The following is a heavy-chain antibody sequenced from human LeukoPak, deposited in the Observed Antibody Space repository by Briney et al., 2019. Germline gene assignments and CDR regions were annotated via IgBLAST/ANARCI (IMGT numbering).Heavy chain of an antibody. D-gene: IGHD6-13*01. J-gene: IGHJ4*02. Sequence: PGGSLRLSYPASGFTFSSYYMSCVSQAPGAGLEWVSAICGSVTRTYYADSVRGRFTTSRENSKNTWYLQMNSLRAEDTAVYYCVKDETGSSWYNRGQGTLFTASS. CDR1: GFTFSSYY. V-gene: IGHV3-23*01. CDR2: ICGSVTRT. CDR3: VKDETGSSWYN.